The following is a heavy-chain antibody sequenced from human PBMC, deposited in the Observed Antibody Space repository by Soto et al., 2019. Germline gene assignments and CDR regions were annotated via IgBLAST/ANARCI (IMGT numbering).Heavy chain of an antibody. Sequence: SQTLSLPCAISGDSVSSNSAAWNWIRQSPSRGLEWLGRTYYRSKWYNDYAVSVKSRITINPDTSKNQFSLQLNSVTPEDTAVYYCARTVTGTTPGPPNWFDPWGQGTLVTVSS. CDR2: TYYRSKWYN. J-gene: IGHJ5*02. V-gene: IGHV6-1*01. D-gene: IGHD7-27*01. CDR3: ARTVTGTTPGPPNWFDP. CDR1: GDSVSSNSAA.